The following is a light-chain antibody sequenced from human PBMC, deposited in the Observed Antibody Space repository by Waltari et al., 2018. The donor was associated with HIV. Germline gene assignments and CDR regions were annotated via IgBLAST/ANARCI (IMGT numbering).Light chain of an antibody. V-gene: IGKV1-39*01. J-gene: IGKJ4*01. CDR1: QSIYTY. Sequence: DIQMTQSPSSLSTSVGDSVTITCRASQSIYTYVNWYQQKPGKDPKLLIYAASSLLSGVPSRFSGSGSGTDFALTISSLQPEDFATYYCQQSYSTPLTFGGGTKVEIK. CDR3: QQSYSTPLT. CDR2: AAS.